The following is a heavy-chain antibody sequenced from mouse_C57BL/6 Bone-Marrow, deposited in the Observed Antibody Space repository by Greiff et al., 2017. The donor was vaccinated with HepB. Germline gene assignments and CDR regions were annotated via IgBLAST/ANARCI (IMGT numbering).Heavy chain of an antibody. Sequence: EVKLQESGGDLVKPGGSLKLSCAASGFTFSSYGMSWVRQTPDKRLEWVATISSGGSYTYYPDSVKGRFTISRDNAKNTLYLQMSSLKSEDTAMYYCARHILLRVFAYWGQGTLVTVSA. CDR3: ARHILLRVFAY. CDR1: GFTFSSYG. CDR2: ISSGGSYT. J-gene: IGHJ3*01. D-gene: IGHD1-1*01. V-gene: IGHV5-6*01.